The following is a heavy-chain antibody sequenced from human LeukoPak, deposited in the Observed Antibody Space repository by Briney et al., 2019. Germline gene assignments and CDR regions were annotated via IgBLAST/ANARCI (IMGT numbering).Heavy chain of an antibody. J-gene: IGHJ4*02. CDR1: GFAFSSYE. V-gene: IGHV3-7*01. CDR3: ARDLSGVTGYTYGRGIDY. CDR2: IKKDGSEE. D-gene: IGHD5-18*01. Sequence: GGSLRLSCAASGFAFSSYEMNWVRQAPGKGLEWVANIKKDGSEEYYVDSVRGRFTISRDNAKTSLYLQMNSLRAEDTAVYYCARDLSGVTGYTYGRGIDYWGQGTLVTVSS.